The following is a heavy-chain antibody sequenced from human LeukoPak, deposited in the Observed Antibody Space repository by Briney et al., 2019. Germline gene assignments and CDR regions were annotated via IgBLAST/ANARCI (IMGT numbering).Heavy chain of an antibody. CDR1: GYTFTGYY. V-gene: IGHV1-2*02. J-gene: IGHJ4*02. CDR3: ARESEMACYFGY. D-gene: IGHD5-24*01. Sequence: ASVKVSCKASGYTFTGYYMHWVRQAPGQGLEWMGWINPNSGGTNYAQKFQGRVTMTRDTSISTAYMELSRLRSDDTAVYYCARESEMACYFGYWGQGTLVTVSS. CDR2: INPNSGGT.